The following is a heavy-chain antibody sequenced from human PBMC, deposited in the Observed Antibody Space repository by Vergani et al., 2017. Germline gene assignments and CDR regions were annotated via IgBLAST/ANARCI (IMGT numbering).Heavy chain of an antibody. Sequence: QVQLEESGPGLVKPSETLSLTCTVSGGSFNTYYWSWIRQSPGKGLEWIGYIYSTGSTNYNPSLNSRVTMSVDTSKNQFSLKLRSVTAADTAVYFCGRSGLISPRNWFDPWGQGTLVTVSS. V-gene: IGHV4-59*13. D-gene: IGHD2-15*01. CDR1: GGSFNTYY. CDR3: GRSGLISPRNWFDP. CDR2: IYSTGST. J-gene: IGHJ5*02.